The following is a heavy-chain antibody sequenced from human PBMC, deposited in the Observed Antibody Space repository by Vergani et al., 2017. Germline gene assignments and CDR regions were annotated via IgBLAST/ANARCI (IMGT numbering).Heavy chain of an antibody. CDR3: ANSHRVSSWGYYFDY. CDR2: INPSGGST. CDR1: GYTFTSYY. D-gene: IGHD7-27*01. Sequence: QVQLVQSGAEVKKPGASVKVSCKASGYTFTSYYMHWVRQAPGQGLEWMGIINPSGGSTSYAQKFQGRVTMTRDTSTSTVYMELSSLRSEDTAVYYCANSHRVSSWGYYFDYWGQGTLVTVSS. V-gene: IGHV1-46*01. J-gene: IGHJ4*02.